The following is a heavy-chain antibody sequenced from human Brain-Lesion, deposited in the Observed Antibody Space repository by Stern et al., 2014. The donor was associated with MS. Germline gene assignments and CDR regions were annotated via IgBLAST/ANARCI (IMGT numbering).Heavy chain of an antibody. D-gene: IGHD2-15*01. Sequence: EVQLVESGGGAVKPGGSLRLSCEASGFTFNSYTMNWVRQAPGEGLEWVSSIRVGADYIYYADSVKGRFTISRDNAKNSPFMQLNTLRAEDTGVYYVTRVECIGANCFYYYSGMDVWGQGTTVTVSS. CDR1: GFTFNSYT. J-gene: IGHJ6*02. CDR2: IRVGADYI. CDR3: TRVECIGANCFYYYSGMDV. V-gene: IGHV3-21*02.